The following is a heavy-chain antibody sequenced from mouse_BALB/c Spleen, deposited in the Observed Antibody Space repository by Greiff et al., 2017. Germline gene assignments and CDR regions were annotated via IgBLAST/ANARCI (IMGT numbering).Heavy chain of an antibody. Sequence: EVQLQQSGAELVKPGASVKLSCTASGFNIKDTYMHWVKQRPEQGLEWIGRIDPANGNTKYDPKFQGKATITADTSSNTAYLQLSSLTSEDTAVYYCASYDGYYEDAMDYWGQGTSVTVSS. CDR3: ASYDGYYEDAMDY. D-gene: IGHD2-3*01. J-gene: IGHJ4*01. CDR1: GFNIKDTY. CDR2: IDPANGNT. V-gene: IGHV14-3*02.